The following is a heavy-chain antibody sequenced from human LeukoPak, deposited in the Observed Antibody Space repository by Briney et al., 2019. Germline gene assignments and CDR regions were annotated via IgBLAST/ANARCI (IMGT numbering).Heavy chain of an antibody. V-gene: IGHV3-21*01. J-gene: IGHJ4*02. Sequence: GGSLRLSCAASEFDFSSHAMTWVRQAPGKGLEWVSSISSSSSYIYYADSVKGRFTISRDNAKNSLYLQMNSLRAEDTAVYYCARTLTTVVTALDYWGQGTLVAVSS. CDR2: ISSSSSYI. CDR1: EFDFSSHA. CDR3: ARTLTTVVTALDY. D-gene: IGHD4-23*01.